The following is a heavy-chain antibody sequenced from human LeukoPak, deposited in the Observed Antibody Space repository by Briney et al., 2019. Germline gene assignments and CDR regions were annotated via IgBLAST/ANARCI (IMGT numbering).Heavy chain of an antibody. CDR2: ISWNSGSI. CDR1: GFTFDDYA. D-gene: IGHD6-19*01. V-gene: IGHV3-9*01. CDR3: AKGVYSSGWSPFDY. Sequence: SGGSLRLSCAASGFTFDDYAMHWVRQAPGKGLEWVSGISWNSGSIGHADSVKGRFTISRDNAKNSLYLQMNSLRAEDTALYYCAKGVYSSGWSPFDYWGQGTLVTVSS. J-gene: IGHJ4*02.